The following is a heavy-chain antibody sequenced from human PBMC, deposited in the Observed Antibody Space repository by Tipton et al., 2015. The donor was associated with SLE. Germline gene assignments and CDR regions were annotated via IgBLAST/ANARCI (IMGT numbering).Heavy chain of an antibody. D-gene: IGHD6-13*01. CDR1: GGSISSSSYY. CDR2: IYYSGST. Sequence: TLSLTCTVSGGSISSSSYYWGWIRQPPGKGLEWIGSIYYSGSTYYNPSPKSRVTISVDTSKNQFSLKLSSVTAADTAVYYCARAGGYSSSDAFDIWGQGTMVTVSS. J-gene: IGHJ3*02. CDR3: ARAGGYSSSDAFDI. V-gene: IGHV4-39*07.